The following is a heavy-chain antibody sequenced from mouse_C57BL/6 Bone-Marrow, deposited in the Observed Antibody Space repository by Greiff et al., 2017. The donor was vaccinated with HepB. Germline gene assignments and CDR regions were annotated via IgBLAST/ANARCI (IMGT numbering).Heavy chain of an antibody. J-gene: IGHJ1*03. CDR2: IDPETGGT. V-gene: IGHV1-15*01. CDR3: TRRYGSSWWYFDV. Sequence: QVQLQQSGAELVRPGASVTLSCKASGYTFTDYEMHWVKQTPVHGLEWIGAIDPETGGTAYNQKFKGKAILTADKSSSTAYMELRSLTSEDSAVYYCTRRYGSSWWYFDVWGTGTTVTVSS. D-gene: IGHD1-1*01. CDR1: GYTFTDYE.